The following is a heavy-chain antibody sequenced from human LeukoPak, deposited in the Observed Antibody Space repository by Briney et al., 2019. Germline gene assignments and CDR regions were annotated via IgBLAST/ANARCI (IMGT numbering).Heavy chain of an antibody. CDR2: IYTSGST. CDR1: GGSISSGSYY. D-gene: IGHD3-16*02. Sequence: SQTLSLTCTVSGGSISSGSYYWSWIRKPAGKGLEWIGRIYTSGSTNYNPSLKSRVTISVDTSKNQFSLKLSSVTAADTAVYYCASGPFYDYVWGRYRDYFDYWGQGTLVTVSS. V-gene: IGHV4-61*02. CDR3: ASGPFYDYVWGRYRDYFDY. J-gene: IGHJ4*02.